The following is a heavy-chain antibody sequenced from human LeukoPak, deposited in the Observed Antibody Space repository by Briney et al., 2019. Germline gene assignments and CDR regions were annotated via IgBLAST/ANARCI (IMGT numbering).Heavy chain of an antibody. CDR1: GFTFSDYG. Sequence: PGRSLRLSCAASGFTFSDYGMHWVRQAPGKGLEWVALIWYDGSEKHYGDPVSGRFTISRDNSKNTLYLQMNSLRAEDTAVYFCARGGSDTAMAHDYWGQGTLVTVSS. V-gene: IGHV3-33*01. D-gene: IGHD5-18*01. J-gene: IGHJ4*02. CDR2: IWYDGSEK. CDR3: ARGGSDTAMAHDY.